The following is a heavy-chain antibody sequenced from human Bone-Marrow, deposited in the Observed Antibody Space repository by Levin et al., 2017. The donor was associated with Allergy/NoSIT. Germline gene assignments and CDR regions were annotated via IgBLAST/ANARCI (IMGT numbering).Heavy chain of an antibody. D-gene: IGHD3-9*01. V-gene: IGHV3-21*04. J-gene: IGHJ6*02. CDR1: GFNFSIYG. CDR2: ISSSSSNI. Sequence: GESLKISCAASGFNFSIYGMNWVRQAPGKGLEWVSSISSSSSNIYHADSLKGRFTISRDNDKNSLYLQMKSLRAEDTAVYYCARDRTNGILTNYGMDVWGQGTTVTVSS. CDR3: ARDRTNGILTNYGMDV.